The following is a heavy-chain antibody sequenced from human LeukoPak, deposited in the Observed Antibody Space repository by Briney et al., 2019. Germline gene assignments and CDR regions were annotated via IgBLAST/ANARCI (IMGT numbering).Heavy chain of an antibody. Sequence: PGGSLRLSCAASGFTFNIYGMHRVRQAPGKGLEWVGYIRYDGSNKYYADSVKGRFTFSRDNAKKTLYLQLNSLRTEDTAVYYCAKEGLAAAGTGGFLDYWGQGTLVTVSS. CDR3: AKEGLAAAGTGGFLDY. V-gene: IGHV3-30*02. CDR1: GFTFNIYG. D-gene: IGHD6-25*01. CDR2: IRYDGSNK. J-gene: IGHJ4*02.